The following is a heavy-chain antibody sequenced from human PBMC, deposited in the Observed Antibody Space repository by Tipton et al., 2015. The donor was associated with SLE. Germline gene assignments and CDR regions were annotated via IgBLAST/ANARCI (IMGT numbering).Heavy chain of an antibody. Sequence: TLSLTCTVSGGSITSGASYWGWIRQHPGKGLEWIGYISDSGTLYYNPSLKSRVTISVDRSKNQFSLNLSSVTAADTAVYYCARDLGMGSSPKRGYFDYWGQGTLVTVSS. CDR1: GGSITSGASY. D-gene: IGHD6-13*01. CDR3: ARDLGMGSSPKRGYFDY. CDR2: ISDSGTL. J-gene: IGHJ4*02. V-gene: IGHV4-31*03.